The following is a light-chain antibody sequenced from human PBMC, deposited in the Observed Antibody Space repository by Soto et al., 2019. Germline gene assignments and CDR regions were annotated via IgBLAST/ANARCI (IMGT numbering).Light chain of an antibody. CDR2: AAS. V-gene: IGKV1-39*01. Sequence: DIQMTQSPSSLSASVGDRVTITCRARQSISSYLNWYQQKPGKAPKLLIYAASSLQSGVPSRFSGSGSGPDFTLTISSLQPEDCATYYCQQSYSTVWTFGQGTKVEIK. CDR1: QSISSY. CDR3: QQSYSTVWT. J-gene: IGKJ1*01.